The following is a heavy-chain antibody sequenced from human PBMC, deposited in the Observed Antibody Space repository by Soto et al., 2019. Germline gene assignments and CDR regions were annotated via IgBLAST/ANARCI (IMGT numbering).Heavy chain of an antibody. V-gene: IGHV3-11*06. J-gene: IGHJ4*02. CDR1: GFDFSDYY. D-gene: IGHD5-18*01. Sequence: GGSLRLSCAASGFDFSDYYMTWIRQAPGKGLEWVSYISSSSSYTNYADSVKGRFTISRDNAKDSLYLQMNSLRAEDTAVYYCARFGARHDTAMVNWGQGTLVTVSS. CDR2: ISSSSSYT. CDR3: ARFGARHDTAMVN.